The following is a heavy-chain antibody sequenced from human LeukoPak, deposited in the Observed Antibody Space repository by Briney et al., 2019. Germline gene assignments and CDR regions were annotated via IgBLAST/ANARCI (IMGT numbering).Heavy chain of an antibody. CDR1: GGSISSYY. Sequence: SETLSLTCTVSGGSISSYYWSWIRQPPGKGLEWIGYIYYSGSTNYNPSLKSRVTMSVDTSKNQFSLKLSSVTAADTAVYYCARGYNWNGGAFDIWGQGTMVTVSS. J-gene: IGHJ3*02. CDR2: IYYSGST. CDR3: ARGYNWNGGAFDI. V-gene: IGHV4-59*01. D-gene: IGHD1-20*01.